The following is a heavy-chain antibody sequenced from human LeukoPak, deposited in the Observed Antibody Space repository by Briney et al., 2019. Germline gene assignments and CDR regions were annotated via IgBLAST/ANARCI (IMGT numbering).Heavy chain of an antibody. J-gene: IGHJ4*02. CDR2: ISTSGGGT. CDR1: GFTFSSYP. CDR3: ARTRDYYDSSGYYYEGGAKYFDY. V-gene: IGHV3-23*01. D-gene: IGHD3-22*01. Sequence: GGSLRLSCAATGFTFSSYPLSWVRQAPGKGLEWVSAISTSGGGTYFTDSVKGRFTISRDNSKNTLYLQMNSLRAEDTAVYYCARTRDYYDSSGYYYEGGAKYFDYWGQGTLVTVSS.